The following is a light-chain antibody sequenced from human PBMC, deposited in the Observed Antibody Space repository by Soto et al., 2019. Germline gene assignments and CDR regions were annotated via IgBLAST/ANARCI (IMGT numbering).Light chain of an antibody. CDR3: QQYNQYWT. CDR1: QSISSW. V-gene: IGKV1-5*01. J-gene: IGKJ1*01. CDR2: DAS. Sequence: DIQMTQSPSTLSASVGDRVTITCRASQSISSWLAWYQQKPGKAPKVLIYDASSLESGVPSRFSGSGSGTEFSLTISSLQPDDFATYYCQQYNQYWTFGQGTRVEIK.